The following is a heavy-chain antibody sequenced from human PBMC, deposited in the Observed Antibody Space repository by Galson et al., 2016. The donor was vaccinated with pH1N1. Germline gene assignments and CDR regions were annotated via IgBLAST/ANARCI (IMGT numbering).Heavy chain of an antibody. D-gene: IGHD2-21*01. CDR1: GYDFSKYS. J-gene: IGHJ5*02. Sequence: SVKVSCKASGYDFSKYSINWIRQAPGQGLEWLGWINTHNGNPIYAHGFAGRFVFSLDTSVTTAYLQISSLKVDDTAIYYCARDWFGYCGGYGCDRFDPWGQGTLVTVSS. CDR2: INTHNGNP. V-gene: IGHV7-4-1*02. CDR3: ARDWFGYCGGYGCDRFDP.